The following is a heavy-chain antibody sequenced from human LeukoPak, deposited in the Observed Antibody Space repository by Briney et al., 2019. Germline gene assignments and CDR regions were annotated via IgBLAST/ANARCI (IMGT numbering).Heavy chain of an antibody. CDR3: ARDVGRSYDLDY. CDR2: ISAYNGKT. Sequence: ASVKVSCKASGYTFTSYGISWVRQAPGQGLEWMGWISAYNGKTNYAQSPQGRVTMTIDTSTSTVYMELRSLRSDDTAVYYCARDVGRSYDLDYWGQGTLVTVSS. D-gene: IGHD3-16*01. CDR1: GYTFTSYG. J-gene: IGHJ4*02. V-gene: IGHV1-18*01.